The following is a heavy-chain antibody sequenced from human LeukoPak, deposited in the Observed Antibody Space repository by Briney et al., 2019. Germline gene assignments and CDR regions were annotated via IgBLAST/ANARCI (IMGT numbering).Heavy chain of an antibody. CDR2: ISYDGSNK. CDR3: ARRAVVAATNNWFDP. CDR1: GSTFSSYG. Sequence: GGSLRLSCAASGSTFSSYGMHWVRQAPGKGLEWVAVISYDGSNKYYADPVKGRFTISRDNSKNTLYLQMNSLRAEDTAVYYCARRAVVAATNNWFDPWGQGTLVTVSS. D-gene: IGHD2-15*01. J-gene: IGHJ5*02. V-gene: IGHV3-30*03.